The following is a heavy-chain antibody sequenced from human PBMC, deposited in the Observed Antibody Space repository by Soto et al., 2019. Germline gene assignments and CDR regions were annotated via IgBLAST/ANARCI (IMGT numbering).Heavy chain of an antibody. Sequence: GGSLRLSCAASGFSFSTYSMNWVRQAPGKGLEWVSSISSRGDTYYADSVKGRFTISRDNAKNSVSLQMDSLRAEDAAVYYCAREETAWPLAYGLDVWGQGTAVTVSS. V-gene: IGHV3-21*01. CDR2: ISSRGDT. D-gene: IGHD2-21*02. CDR1: GFSFSTYS. CDR3: AREETAWPLAYGLDV. J-gene: IGHJ6*02.